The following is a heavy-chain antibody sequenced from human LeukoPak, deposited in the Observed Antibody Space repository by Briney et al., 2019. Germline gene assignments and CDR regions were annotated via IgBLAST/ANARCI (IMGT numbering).Heavy chain of an antibody. CDR1: GVIVRSNY. V-gene: IGHV3-66*01. CDR3: ATRRFGELTY. D-gene: IGHD3-10*01. Sequence: GGSLRLSCVGSGVIVRSNYMTWVRQAPGKGLGWVSILYHGGSTYYAGSVKGRFSISRDTSKNTLYLQMNSLRVEDTAVYYCATRRFGELTYWGQGTLVTVSS. J-gene: IGHJ4*02. CDR2: LYHGGST.